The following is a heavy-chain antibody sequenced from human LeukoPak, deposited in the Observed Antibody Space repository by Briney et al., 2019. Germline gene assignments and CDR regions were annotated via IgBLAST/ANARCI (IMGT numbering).Heavy chain of an antibody. V-gene: IGHV4-34*01. CDR3: ARLRPYYYDSSGYYYEGDY. D-gene: IGHD3-22*01. CDR1: GGSFSGYY. Sequence: SETLSLTCAVYGGSFSGYYWSWIRQPPGKGLEWIGEINHSGSTNYNPSLKSRVTISVDTSKNQFSLKLSSVTAADTAVYYCARLRPYYYDSSGYYYEGDYWGQGTLVTVSS. J-gene: IGHJ4*02. CDR2: INHSGST.